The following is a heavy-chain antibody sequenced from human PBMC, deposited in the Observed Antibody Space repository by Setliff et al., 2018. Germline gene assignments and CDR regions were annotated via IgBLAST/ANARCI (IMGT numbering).Heavy chain of an antibody. Sequence: SETLSLTCTVYGGSFSNYYWGWIRQSPGKGLEWIGEINDSGTTNYSPSLKSRVTISLDAPTNQFSLKLRSVSAADTAVYYCRYWSGYYNNDYWGQGTLVTVSS. CDR3: RYWSGYYNNDY. CDR1: GGSFSNYY. J-gene: IGHJ4*02. CDR2: INDSGTT. D-gene: IGHD3-3*01. V-gene: IGHV4-34*01.